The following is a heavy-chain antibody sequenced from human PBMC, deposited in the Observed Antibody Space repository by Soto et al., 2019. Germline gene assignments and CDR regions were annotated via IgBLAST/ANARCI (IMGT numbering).Heavy chain of an antibody. CDR2: ISYDGSNK. D-gene: IGHD3-3*01. Sequence: QVQLVESGGGVVQPGRSLRLSCAASGFTFSSYGMHWVRQAPGKGLEWVAVISYDGSNKYYADSVKGRFTISRDNSKNTLYLQMNRLRAEETAVYYCAKVIGASDYDFWSGYYSTHDYWGQGTLVTVFS. V-gene: IGHV3-30*18. CDR3: AKVIGASDYDFWSGYYSTHDY. J-gene: IGHJ4*02. CDR1: GFTFSSYG.